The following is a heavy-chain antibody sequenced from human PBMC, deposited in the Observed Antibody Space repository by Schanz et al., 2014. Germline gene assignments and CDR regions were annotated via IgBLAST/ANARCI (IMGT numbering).Heavy chain of an antibody. V-gene: IGHV3-30-3*01. D-gene: IGHD3-16*01. J-gene: IGHJ4*02. Sequence: QAQLLQFGGGVVQPGRSLRLSCAASGFTFSSYAMHWVRQAPGKGLEWVALISNDGSIKYYADSVKGRFTISRDNSKTTLSLQMNSLRAEDTAVYYSAKGLYYDNTGGGFDYWGQGTLVTVSS. CDR3: AKGLYYDNTGGGFDY. CDR1: GFTFSSYA. CDR2: ISNDGSIK.